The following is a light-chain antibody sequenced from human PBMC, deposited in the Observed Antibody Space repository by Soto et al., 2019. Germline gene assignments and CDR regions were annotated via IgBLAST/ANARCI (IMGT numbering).Light chain of an antibody. CDR1: QRLLHGNGTNF. V-gene: IGKV2-28*01. Sequence: EIVMTQSPPSLTVTPGEPASISCRSSQRLLHGNGTNFLDWYLQKPGQSPQLLIYLGFNRASGVPDRVSGSGAGTDFTLKISRVEAEDVGVYYCMQALQTPYTFGQGTKLEIK. CDR2: LGF. CDR3: MQALQTPYT. J-gene: IGKJ2*01.